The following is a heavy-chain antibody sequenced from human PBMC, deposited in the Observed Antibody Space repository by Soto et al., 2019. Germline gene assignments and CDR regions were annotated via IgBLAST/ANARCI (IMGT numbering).Heavy chain of an antibody. CDR1: GFTFSSYA. Sequence: GGSLRLSCAASGFTFSSYAMHWARQAPGKGLEWVAVISYDGSNKYYADSVKGRFTISRDNSKNTLYLQMNSLRAEDTAVYYCARGHRKDWFYPWGQGNLVTVS. V-gene: IGHV3-30-3*01. J-gene: IGHJ5*02. CDR2: ISYDGSNK. CDR3: ARGHRKDWFYP.